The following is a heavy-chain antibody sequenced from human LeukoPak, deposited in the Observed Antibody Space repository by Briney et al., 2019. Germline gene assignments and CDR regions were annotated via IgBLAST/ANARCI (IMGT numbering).Heavy chain of an antibody. D-gene: IGHD6-13*01. Sequence: GGSLRLSCAASGFTVSSNYMSWVRQAPGKGLEWVSVIYSGGSTYYADSVKGRFTISRDNSKNTLYLQMNSLRAEDTAVYYCAKDVRIYSSSWSYWFDPWGQGTLVTVSS. CDR3: AKDVRIYSSSWSYWFDP. V-gene: IGHV3-53*05. J-gene: IGHJ5*02. CDR2: IYSGGST. CDR1: GFTVSSNY.